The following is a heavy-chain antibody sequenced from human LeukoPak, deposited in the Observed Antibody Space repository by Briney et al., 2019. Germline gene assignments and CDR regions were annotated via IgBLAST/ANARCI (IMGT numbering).Heavy chain of an antibody. CDR3: AKDMGRRIFGVAYDAFHI. Sequence: GGSLRLSCVASGFTFSNYDMHWVRQAPGKGLEWVASMRNDGSQIYHADSVKGRFTISRGNSKNTLYLQMNSLRVEDTAIYYCAKDMGRRIFGVAYDAFHIWGQGTMVTVSS. J-gene: IGHJ3*02. CDR2: MRNDGSQI. V-gene: IGHV3-30*02. D-gene: IGHD3-3*01. CDR1: GFTFSNYD.